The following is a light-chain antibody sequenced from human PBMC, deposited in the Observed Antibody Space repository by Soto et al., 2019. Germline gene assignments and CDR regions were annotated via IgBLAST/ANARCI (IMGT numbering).Light chain of an antibody. V-gene: IGLV2-8*01. J-gene: IGLJ3*02. Sequence: QSALTQPPSASGSPGQSVTISCTGTSSDVGGYNYVSWYQHHPGKAPKLIIYDVFERPSGVPDRFSGPKSGNTASLTVSGLQTEDEAEYYCTSFAGSKDLLFGGGTKLTVL. CDR2: DVF. CDR1: SSDVGGYNY. CDR3: TSFAGSKDLL.